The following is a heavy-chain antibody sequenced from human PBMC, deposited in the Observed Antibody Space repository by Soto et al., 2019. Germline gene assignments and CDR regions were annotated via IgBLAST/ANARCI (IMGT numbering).Heavy chain of an antibody. CDR1: GYSFTSYW. D-gene: IGHD3-22*01. Sequence: GESLKISCKGSGYSFTSYWTGWVRQMPGKGLEWMGIIYPGDSDTRYSPSFQGQVTISADKSISTAYLQWSSLKASDTAMYYCVRQKSPYYYDSSGYYYVWGQGTMVTVSS. V-gene: IGHV5-51*01. CDR2: IYPGDSDT. J-gene: IGHJ3*01. CDR3: VRQKSPYYYDSSGYYYV.